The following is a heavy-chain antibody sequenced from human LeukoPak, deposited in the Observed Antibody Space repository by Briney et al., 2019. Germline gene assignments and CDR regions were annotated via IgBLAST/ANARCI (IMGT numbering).Heavy chain of an antibody. CDR3: ARGATHNYYYYMDV. J-gene: IGHJ6*03. CDR1: GFIFNNFA. V-gene: IGHV3-23*01. D-gene: IGHD5-24*01. Sequence: PGGSLRLSCAASGFIFNNFAMSWVRQAPGKGLEWVSGIGGSGVNTYFADSVKGRFTISRDNSKNTLYLQMNSLKVEDTAVYYCARGATHNYYYYMDVWGKGTPFTFS. CDR2: IGGSGVNT.